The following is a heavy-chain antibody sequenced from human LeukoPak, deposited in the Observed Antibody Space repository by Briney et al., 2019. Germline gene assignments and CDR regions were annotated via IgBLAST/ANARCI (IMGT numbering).Heavy chain of an antibody. Sequence: GESLKISCKGSGYSFTSYWIGWVRQMPGKGLEWMGIIYPGDSDTRYSPSFQGQFTISADKSISTAYLQWSSLKASDTAMYYCARLEVAYYYDSSGYSWGQGTLVTVSS. CDR1: GYSFTSYW. CDR2: IYPGDSDT. J-gene: IGHJ5*02. CDR3: ARLEVAYYYDSSGYS. V-gene: IGHV5-51*01. D-gene: IGHD3-22*01.